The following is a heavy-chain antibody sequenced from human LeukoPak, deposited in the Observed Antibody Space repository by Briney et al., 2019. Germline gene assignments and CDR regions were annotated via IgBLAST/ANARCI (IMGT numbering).Heavy chain of an antibody. J-gene: IGHJ4*02. CDR3: ARDAVVVVAASGPGYYFDY. CDR1: GFTFSSYN. D-gene: IGHD2-15*01. V-gene: IGHV3-21*01. Sequence: GGSLRLSCAASGFTFSSYNMNWVRQAPGRGLEWVSSISSSSSYIYYADSVKGRFTISRDNAKNSLYLQMNSLRAEDTAVYNCARDAVVVVAASGPGYYFDYWGQGTLVTVSS. CDR2: ISSSSSYI.